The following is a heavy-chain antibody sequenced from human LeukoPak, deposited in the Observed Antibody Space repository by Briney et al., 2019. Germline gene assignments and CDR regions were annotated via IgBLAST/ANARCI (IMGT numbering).Heavy chain of an antibody. CDR3: AKGSRGYTNYYFDY. J-gene: IGHJ4*02. CDR2: ISGSGAST. V-gene: IGHV3-23*01. CDR1: GFSFGGYA. Sequence: GGSLRLSCASSGFSFGGYAMIWVRQAPGKGLELVSTISGSGASTFYADSVRGRFITSKDIPPNTVYLQMNSLRAEDTAVYYCAKGSRGYTNYYFDYWGQGALVSVS. D-gene: IGHD2-2*02.